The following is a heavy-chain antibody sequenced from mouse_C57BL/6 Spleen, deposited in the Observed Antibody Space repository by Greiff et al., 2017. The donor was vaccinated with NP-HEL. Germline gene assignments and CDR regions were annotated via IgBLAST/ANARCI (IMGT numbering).Heavy chain of an antibody. CDR3: ARSLDYGNYGYAMDY. CDR1: GYAFSSSW. CDR2: IYPGDGDT. V-gene: IGHV1-82*01. D-gene: IGHD2-1*01. Sequence: VKLQESGPELVKPGASVKISCKASGYAFSSSWMNWVKQRPGKGLEWIGRIYPGDGDTNYNGKFKGKATLTADKSSSTAYMQLSSLTSEDSAVYFCARSLDYGNYGYAMDYWGQGTSVTVSS. J-gene: IGHJ4*01.